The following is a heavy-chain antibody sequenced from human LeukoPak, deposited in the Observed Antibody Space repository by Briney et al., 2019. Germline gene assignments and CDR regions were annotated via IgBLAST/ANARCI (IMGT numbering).Heavy chain of an antibody. CDR3: AALDTATTTAGY. D-gene: IGHD5-18*01. Sequence: PGGSLRLSCAASVFTCSYCWMSWVRQAPGKGLEWVDCMKNDGSEEYYVDSVKGRFTISRDNARNSLFLQMNSLRAEDTAVYYCAALDTATTTAGYWGQGTLVTVSS. CDR2: MKNDGSEE. J-gene: IGHJ4*02. V-gene: IGHV3-7*01. CDR1: VFTCSYCW.